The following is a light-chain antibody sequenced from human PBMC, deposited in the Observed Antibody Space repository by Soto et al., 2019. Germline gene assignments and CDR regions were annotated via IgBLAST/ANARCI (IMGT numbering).Light chain of an antibody. J-gene: IGKJ2*01. V-gene: IGKV3-15*01. CDR2: VAS. CDR3: QQYYNSPYT. CDR1: QTVSNL. Sequence: EIVRTQSPATLSVSTGERTTLPCRASQTVSNLLAWYQQQPGQAPRLLIYVASTRAAGIPARFSGSGSGTEFALTVRSLQSEYFAVYYCQQYYNSPYTFGQGTTLEIQ.